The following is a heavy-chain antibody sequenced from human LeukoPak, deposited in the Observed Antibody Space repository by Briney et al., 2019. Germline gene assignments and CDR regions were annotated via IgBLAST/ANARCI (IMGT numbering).Heavy chain of an antibody. CDR1: GGSISSYY. D-gene: IGHD2-8*01. Sequence: TSETLSLTCTVSGGSISSYYWSWIRQPAGKGLEWIGRIYTSGSTNYNPSLKSRVTMSVDTSKNQFSLKLSSVTAADTAVYYCARAGVYQRNWYFDLWGRGTLVTVSS. CDR2: IYTSGST. CDR3: ARAGVYQRNWYFDL. V-gene: IGHV4-4*07. J-gene: IGHJ2*01.